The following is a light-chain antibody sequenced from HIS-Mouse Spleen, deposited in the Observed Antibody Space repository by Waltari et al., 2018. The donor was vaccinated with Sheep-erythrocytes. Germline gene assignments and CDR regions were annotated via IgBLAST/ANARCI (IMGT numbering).Light chain of an antibody. CDR2: QDS. Sequence: SHELTQPPSVSVSPGQTASIPCYGDKLGEKYAYWYQQKSGQSPVLVIYQDSKRPSGIPERFSGSNSGNTATLTISGTQAMDEADYYCQAWDSSTAVFGGGTKLTVL. V-gene: IGLV3-1*01. J-gene: IGLJ2*01. CDR3: QAWDSSTAV. CDR1: KLGEKY.